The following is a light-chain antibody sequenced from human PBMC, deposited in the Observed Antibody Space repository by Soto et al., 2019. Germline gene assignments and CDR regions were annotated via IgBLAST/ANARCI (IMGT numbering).Light chain of an antibody. CDR3: MQGTHWPPYT. Sequence: DFVMTESPLSLPVTLGQPASISCRSSQSLAYSDGNTYLNWFQQRPGQSPRRLIYKVSNRDSGVPDRFSGSGSGTDFTLKISRVEAEDVGVYYCMQGTHWPPYTFGQGTKLEIK. J-gene: IGKJ2*01. V-gene: IGKV2-30*01. CDR1: QSLAYSDGNTY. CDR2: KVS.